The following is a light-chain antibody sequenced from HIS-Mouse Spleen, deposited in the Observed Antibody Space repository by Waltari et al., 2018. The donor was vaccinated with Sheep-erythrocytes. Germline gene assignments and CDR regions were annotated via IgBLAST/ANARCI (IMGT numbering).Light chain of an antibody. CDR2: QDS. CDR3: QAWDSSTAWV. J-gene: IGLJ3*02. CDR1: QLGDKY. V-gene: IGLV3-1*01. Sequence: SYELTQPPSVSVSPGQTASITCAGDQLGDKYACWYQQKPGQSPVLGIDQDSKRPSGIPERFSGSNSGNTATLTISGTQAMDEADYYCQAWDSSTAWVFGGGTKLTVL.